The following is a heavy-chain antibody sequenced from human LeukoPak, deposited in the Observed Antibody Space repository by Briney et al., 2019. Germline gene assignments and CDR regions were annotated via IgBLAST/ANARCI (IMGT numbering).Heavy chain of an antibody. Sequence: GGSLRLSCAASGFIFSSYGMHWVRQAPGKGLEWVAFIRYDGSNKYYADSVKGRFTISRDNSKNTLYLQMNSLRAEDTAVYYCVRGAAIGFDPWGQGTLVTVSS. CDR2: IRYDGSNK. V-gene: IGHV3-30*02. CDR1: GFIFSSYG. CDR3: VRGAAIGFDP. D-gene: IGHD4/OR15-4a*01. J-gene: IGHJ5*02.